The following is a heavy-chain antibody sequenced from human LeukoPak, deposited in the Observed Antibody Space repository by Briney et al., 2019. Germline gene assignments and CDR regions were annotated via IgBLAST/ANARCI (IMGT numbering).Heavy chain of an antibody. CDR2: FDPEDGET. Sequence: GASVKVSCKASGYTFTGYYMHWVRQAPGKGLEWMGGFDPEDGETIYAQKFQGRVTMTEDTSTDTAYMELSSLRSEDTAVYYCAISSGYYHHFDYWGQGTLVTVSS. J-gene: IGHJ4*02. CDR1: GYTFTGYY. D-gene: IGHD3-22*01. CDR3: AISSGYYHHFDY. V-gene: IGHV1-24*01.